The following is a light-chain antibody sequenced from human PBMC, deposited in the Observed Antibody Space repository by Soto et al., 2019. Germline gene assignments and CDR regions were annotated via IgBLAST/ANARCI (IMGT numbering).Light chain of an antibody. J-gene: IGKJ4*01. CDR1: QDISNY. CDR2: ATS. V-gene: IGKV1-27*01. CDR3: QKYNSAPLT. Sequence: DIQMTQSPSSLSASVGDRVTITCRASQDISNYLAWYQQKPGEVPKLLIYATSTLQSGVPSRFSGSRSGTDFTLTIDSLQPEDVATYYCQKYNSAPLTFGGGTKVDIK.